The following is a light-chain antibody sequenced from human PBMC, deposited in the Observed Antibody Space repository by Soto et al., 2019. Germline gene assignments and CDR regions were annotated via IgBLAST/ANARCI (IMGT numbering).Light chain of an antibody. CDR1: SGHSSDA. CDR3: QTWDTGVQCV. CDR2: VNSDGRY. V-gene: IGLV4-69*02. J-gene: IGLJ3*02. Sequence: QSVLTQSPSASASLGASVTLTCTLSSGHSSDAIAWHQRLPGKGPRFLMKVNSDGRYNRGDGIPDRFSASSSGAERYLIISSLQSEDEADYYCQTWDTGVQCVFGGGTQLTVL.